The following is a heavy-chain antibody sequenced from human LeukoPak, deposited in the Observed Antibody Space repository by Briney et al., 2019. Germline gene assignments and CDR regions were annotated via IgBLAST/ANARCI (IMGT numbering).Heavy chain of an antibody. Sequence: GGSLRLSCAASGFTFSSYAMSWVRQAPGKGLEWVSAISGSGGSTYYADSVKGRFTISRDNSKNTLYLQMNSLRAEDTAVYYCAKDPRPGIAVAGSSDYWGQGTLVTVSS. D-gene: IGHD6-19*01. V-gene: IGHV3-23*01. J-gene: IGHJ4*02. CDR3: AKDPRPGIAVAGSSDY. CDR2: ISGSGGST. CDR1: GFTFSSYA.